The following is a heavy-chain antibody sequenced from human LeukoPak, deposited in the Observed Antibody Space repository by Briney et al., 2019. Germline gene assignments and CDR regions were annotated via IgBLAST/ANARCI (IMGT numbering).Heavy chain of an antibody. D-gene: IGHD4-17*01. V-gene: IGHV3-74*01. CDR1: GFTFSNYW. Sequence: GGSLRLSCAASGFTFSNYWMHWVRHAPGKGLVWVSRINSDGSSTRYADSVKGRFTISRDNAKNTLYLQMNSLRVEDTAVYSCAREVSGDPWFNWFDRWGQGTLVTVSS. CDR3: AREVSGDPWFNWFDR. J-gene: IGHJ5*02. CDR2: INSDGSST.